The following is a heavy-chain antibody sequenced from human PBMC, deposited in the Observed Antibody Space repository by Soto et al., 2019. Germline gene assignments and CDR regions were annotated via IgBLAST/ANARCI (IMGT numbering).Heavy chain of an antibody. CDR3: AREPTAAGPYYLDY. J-gene: IGHJ4*02. CDR1: GFTFSTYW. Sequence: EVQLVESGGGLVQPGGSLRLSCAASGFTFSTYWMSWVRQAPGKGLEWVANIKQDGGEKYYLDSVKGRFTISRDNAKSSLYRQMNSLRAEDTAVYYCAREPTAAGPYYLDYWGQGTLVTVSS. CDR2: IKQDGGEK. V-gene: IGHV3-7*01. D-gene: IGHD4-17*01.